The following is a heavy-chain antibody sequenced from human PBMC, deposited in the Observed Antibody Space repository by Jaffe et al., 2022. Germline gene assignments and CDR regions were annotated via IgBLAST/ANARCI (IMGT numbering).Heavy chain of an antibody. CDR1: GFTFGDYA. CDR3: TRSPMYYYDSSGVPPLVY. V-gene: IGHV3-49*04. Sequence: EVQLVESGGGLVQPGRSLRLSCTASGFTFGDYAMSWVRQAPGKGLEWVGFIRSKAYGGTTEYAASVKGRFTISRDDSKSIAYLQMNSLKTEDTAVYYCTRSPMYYYDSSGVPPLVYWGQGTLVTVSS. CDR2: IRSKAYGGTT. J-gene: IGHJ4*02. D-gene: IGHD3-22*01.